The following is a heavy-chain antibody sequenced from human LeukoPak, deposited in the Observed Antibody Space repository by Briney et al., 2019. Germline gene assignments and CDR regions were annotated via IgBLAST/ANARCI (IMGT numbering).Heavy chain of an antibody. CDR2: IIPILGIA. V-gene: IGHV1-69*02. D-gene: IGHD3-9*01. Sequence: SVKVSCKAPGGTFNSDTINWVRQAPGQGLEWMGRIIPILGIANYAQEFQGSVTITADKSTGTAYMELRSLRSKDTAVYYCARLYFDRLLIGDTFDIWGQGTMVSVSS. CDR3: ARLYFDRLLIGDTFDI. CDR1: GGTFNSDT. J-gene: IGHJ3*02.